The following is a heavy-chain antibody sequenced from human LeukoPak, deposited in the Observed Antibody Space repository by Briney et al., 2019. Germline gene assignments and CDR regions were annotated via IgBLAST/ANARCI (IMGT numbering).Heavy chain of an antibody. CDR2: ISGSGGTT. CDR3: AKKKNWGLYAFDI. V-gene: IGHV3-23*01. J-gene: IGHJ3*02. CDR1: GFTFSSYA. D-gene: IGHD7-27*01. Sequence: GGSLRLSCAASGFTFSSYAMSWVRQAPGKGLEWVSAISGSGGTTYYADSVKGRFTIPRDNSKNTLYLQMNSLRAEDTAVYCCAKKKNWGLYAFDIWGQGTMVTVSS.